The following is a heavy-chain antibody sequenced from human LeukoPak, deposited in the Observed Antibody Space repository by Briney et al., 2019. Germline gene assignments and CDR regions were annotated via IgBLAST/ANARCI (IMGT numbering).Heavy chain of an antibody. V-gene: IGHV1-69*13. CDR2: IIPIFGTA. J-gene: IGHJ6*03. CDR1: GGTFSSYA. Sequence: SVKVSCKASGGTFSSYAISWAREAPGQGLEWMGGIIPIFGTANYAQKFQGRVTITADESTSTAYMELSSLRSEDTAVYYCASGRLNIAALLYYYYMDVWGKGTTVTVSS. CDR3: ASGRLNIAALLYYYYMDV. D-gene: IGHD6-13*01.